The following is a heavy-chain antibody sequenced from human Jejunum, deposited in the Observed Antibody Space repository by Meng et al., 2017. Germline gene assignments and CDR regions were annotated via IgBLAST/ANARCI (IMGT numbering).Heavy chain of an antibody. J-gene: IGHJ4*02. D-gene: IGHD2-15*01. V-gene: IGHV1-3*04. Sequence: HRGRTAAEGKGTGASGKVSCMASGYIFNNYAMQWVRQAHGQRLVWIGWINTDNGDTQYSQTFQGRVTITRDTSASTTYMELSSLRSEDTAVYFCVRERQTSGEDYWGQGTLVTVSS. CDR2: INTDNGDT. CDR3: VRERQTSGEDY. CDR1: GYIFNNYA.